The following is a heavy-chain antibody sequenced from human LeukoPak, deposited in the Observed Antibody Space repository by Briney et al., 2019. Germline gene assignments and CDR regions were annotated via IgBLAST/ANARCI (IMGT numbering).Heavy chain of an antibody. D-gene: IGHD3-22*01. J-gene: IGHJ4*02. Sequence: GGSLRLSCAASGFTFSSYAMHWVRQTPGKGLEWVAVISYDGSNKYYGDSVKGRFTISRDNSKNTLYLQMNSLRAEDTAVYYCARGAYYYEDWGQGTLVTVSS. CDR1: GFTFSSYA. V-gene: IGHV3-30-3*01. CDR2: ISYDGSNK. CDR3: ARGAYYYED.